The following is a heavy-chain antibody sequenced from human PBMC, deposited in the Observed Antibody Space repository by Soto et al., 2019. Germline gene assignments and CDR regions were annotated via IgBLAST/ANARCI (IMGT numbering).Heavy chain of an antibody. Sequence: GASVKVSCTASGYTFTSYYMHWVRQAPGQGLEWLGMINPIGGSTSYAQKFQGRVTMTKDTSTSTVYMELSSLRSEDTAVYYCAKPRSSLEWPPFDSWGHGTLVTVSS. V-gene: IGHV1-46*01. CDR2: INPIGGST. J-gene: IGHJ5*01. CDR1: GYTFTSYY. D-gene: IGHD3-3*01. CDR3: AKPRSSLEWPPFDS.